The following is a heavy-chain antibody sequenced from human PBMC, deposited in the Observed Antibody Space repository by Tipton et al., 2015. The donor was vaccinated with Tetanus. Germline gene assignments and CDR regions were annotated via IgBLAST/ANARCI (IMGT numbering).Heavy chain of an antibody. CDR3: AREDSPGDYFDY. V-gene: IGHV1-46*01. J-gene: IGHJ4*02. CDR1: GYTFTSYY. D-gene: IGHD2-15*01. CDR2: INPSGGRT. Sequence: QLVQSGAEVKKPGASVKVSCKASGYTFTSYYMHWVRQAPGQGLEWMGIINPSGGRTTYAQKFQGRVTMTRDTSTSTVYMELSRLRSEDTAVYYCAREDSPGDYFDYWGQGTLVTVAS.